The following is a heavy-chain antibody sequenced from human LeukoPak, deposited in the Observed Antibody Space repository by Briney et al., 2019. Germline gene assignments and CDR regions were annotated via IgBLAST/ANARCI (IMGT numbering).Heavy chain of an antibody. J-gene: IGHJ6*03. D-gene: IGHD2-15*01. CDR2: IYTSGST. Sequence: SETLSLTCTVSGGSISSYYWSWIRQPPGKGLEWIGYIYTSGSTNYNPSLKSRVTISVDTSKNQFSLKLSSVTAADTAVYYCARLLKSVAYYYYYYMDVWGKGTTVNVSS. CDR3: ARLLKSVAYYYYYYMDV. CDR1: GGSISSYY. V-gene: IGHV4-4*09.